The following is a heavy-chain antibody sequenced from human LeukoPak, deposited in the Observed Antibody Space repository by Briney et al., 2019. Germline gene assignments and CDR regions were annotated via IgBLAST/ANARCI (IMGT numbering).Heavy chain of an antibody. CDR1: GYSFSNFG. Sequence: ASVKVSFKASGYSFSNFGISWVRQAPGQGLEWVAWIIAVTGITNYAQKFQGRVTVTTDTSTSTAYMELRGLRSDDTAIYYCARDNDRGTFQAENYWGPGTLVTVSS. J-gene: IGHJ4*02. D-gene: IGHD1-26*01. CDR3: ARDNDRGTFQAENY. CDR2: IIAVTGIT. V-gene: IGHV1-18*01.